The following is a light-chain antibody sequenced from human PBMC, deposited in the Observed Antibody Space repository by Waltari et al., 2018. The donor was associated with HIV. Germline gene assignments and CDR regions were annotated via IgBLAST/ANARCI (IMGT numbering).Light chain of an antibody. CDR2: DAS. Sequence: EIVLTQSLATLSLSPGERATLSCRASQSVSSFLAWYQQRPGQAPRLLIFDASNRATGIPARFSGSGSGTDFTLTISSLEPEDFAVYYCQQRVNWPPLSFGGGTKVEIK. CDR1: QSVSSF. J-gene: IGKJ4*01. CDR3: QQRVNWPPLS. V-gene: IGKV3-11*01.